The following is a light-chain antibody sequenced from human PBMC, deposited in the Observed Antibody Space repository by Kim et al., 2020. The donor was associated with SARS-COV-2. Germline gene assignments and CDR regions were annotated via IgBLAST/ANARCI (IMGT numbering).Light chain of an antibody. V-gene: IGLV1-40*01. CDR2: GNN. CDR1: SSNIGEGYD. CDR3: QSVDSRSVM. Sequence: PGQRVTISCTGSSSNIGEGYDARWYQQVPGTAPTLLFYGNNNRPAGVPDLSAGTKSGTAASLAITGHQAEDEAYYYCQSVDSRSVMFGGGTKLTVL. J-gene: IGLJ3*02.